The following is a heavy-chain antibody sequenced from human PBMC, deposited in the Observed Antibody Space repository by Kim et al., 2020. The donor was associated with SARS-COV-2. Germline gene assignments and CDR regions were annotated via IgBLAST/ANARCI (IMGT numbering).Heavy chain of an antibody. CDR2: VYYTGST. V-gene: IGHV4-39*01. CDR1: GASISSSGYY. D-gene: IGHD3-10*01. Sequence: SETLSLTCTVSGASISSSGYYWGWIRQPPGKGLEWIGSVYYTGSTYYNPSLKSRVTISVDTSKNQFSLKLSSVTAADTAVYYCARHFRGISIRFLGLFQFDYWGQGTPVTVSS. CDR3: ARHFRGISIRFLGLFQFDY. J-gene: IGHJ4*02.